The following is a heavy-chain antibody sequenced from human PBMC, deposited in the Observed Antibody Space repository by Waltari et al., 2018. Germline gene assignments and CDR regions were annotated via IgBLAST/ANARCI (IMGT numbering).Heavy chain of an antibody. CDR1: GFNLSSYW. V-gene: IGHV3-7*01. Sequence: EVTLVESGGGLVQPGGSLRTSCADSGFNLSSYWMSWVRQAPGKGLEWVANIMTDGSEEYYVDSVRGRFTISRDNAKNSLFLQMNSLRPEDTAVYYCARDQWFAFDIWGQGTMVTVSS. D-gene: IGHD3-22*01. CDR3: ARDQWFAFDI. J-gene: IGHJ3*02. CDR2: IMTDGSEE.